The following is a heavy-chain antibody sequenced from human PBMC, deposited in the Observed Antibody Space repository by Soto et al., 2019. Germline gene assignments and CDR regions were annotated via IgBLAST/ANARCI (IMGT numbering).Heavy chain of an antibody. J-gene: IGHJ6*02. Sequence: GGSLRLSCAASGFTFSSYSMNWVRQAPGKGLEWVSYISSSSSTIYYADSVKGRFTISRDNAKNSLYLQMNSLRDEDTAVYYCARDPTIFGVVTGMDVWGQGTTVTVSS. V-gene: IGHV3-48*02. D-gene: IGHD3-3*01. CDR2: ISSSSSTI. CDR3: ARDPTIFGVVTGMDV. CDR1: GFTFSSYS.